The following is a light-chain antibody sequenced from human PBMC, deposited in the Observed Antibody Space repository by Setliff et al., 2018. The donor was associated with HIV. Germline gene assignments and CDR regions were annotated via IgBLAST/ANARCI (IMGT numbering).Light chain of an antibody. Sequence: QSALTQPRSVSGSPGQSVTISCSGSTSDVGGYDFVSWYQHHPGRAPKLMIYDVNKRPSGVSNRFSGSKSGNTASLTISGLQTEDEADYYCSSYTSSSTDVFGTGTKV. J-gene: IGLJ1*01. V-gene: IGLV2-14*03. CDR3: SSYTSSSTDV. CDR2: DVN. CDR1: TSDVGGYDF.